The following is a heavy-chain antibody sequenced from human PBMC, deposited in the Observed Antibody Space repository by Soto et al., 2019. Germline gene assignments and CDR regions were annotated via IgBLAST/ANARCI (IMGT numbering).Heavy chain of an antibody. V-gene: IGHV1-69*13. Sequence: GASLKVSCKASGGTFSSYAISWVRQAPGQGLEWMGGIIPIFGTANYAQKFQGRVTITADESTSTAYMELSSLRSEDTAVYYCAREKGIYYDSSGYTPVNWFDPWGQGTLVTVSS. D-gene: IGHD3-22*01. CDR3: AREKGIYYDSSGYTPVNWFDP. J-gene: IGHJ5*02. CDR2: IIPIFGTA. CDR1: GGTFSSYA.